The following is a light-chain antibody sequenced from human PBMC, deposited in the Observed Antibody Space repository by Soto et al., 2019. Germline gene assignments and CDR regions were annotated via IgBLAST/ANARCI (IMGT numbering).Light chain of an antibody. CDR3: QQSFSTPRT. CDR2: DAS. Sequence: DIQMTQSPSSLSASVGDRVTITCQASHDITNYLNWYQQKPGKAPKLLIYDASDLETGVPSRFSGGGSGTDYTFTISSLQPEDIATYYCQQSFSTPRTFGQGTKVEIK. J-gene: IGKJ1*01. V-gene: IGKV1-33*01. CDR1: HDITNY.